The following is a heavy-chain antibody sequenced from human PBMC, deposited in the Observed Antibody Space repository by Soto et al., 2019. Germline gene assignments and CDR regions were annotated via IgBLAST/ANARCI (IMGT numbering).Heavy chain of an antibody. Sequence: PGGSLRLSCVTSRFSFNTFAMSCVRDSPGKGLEWVSAINGGGENTYYADSVKGRFTISRDNSKNTLYLQMDSLRAEDTAVYYCAKHSEYAFWTGNYYYLEFWGQGTLGTVSS. CDR1: RFSFNTFA. D-gene: IGHD3-3*01. V-gene: IGHV3-23*01. CDR2: INGGGENT. CDR3: AKHSEYAFWTGNYYYLEF. J-gene: IGHJ4*02.